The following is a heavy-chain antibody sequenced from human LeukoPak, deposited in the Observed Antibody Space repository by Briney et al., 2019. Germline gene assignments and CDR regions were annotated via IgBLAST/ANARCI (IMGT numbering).Heavy chain of an antibody. V-gene: IGHV1-2*02. CDR2: INPNSGGT. CDR1: GYTFTGYY. CDR3: ARGRDYYDNSSPFDY. D-gene: IGHD3-22*01. Sequence: ASVKVSCKASGYTFTGYYMHWVRQAPGQGLEWMGWINPNSGGTNYAQKFQGRVTMTRDTSISTAYMELSRLRSDDTAVYYCARGRDYYDNSSPFDYWGQGTLVTVSS. J-gene: IGHJ4*02.